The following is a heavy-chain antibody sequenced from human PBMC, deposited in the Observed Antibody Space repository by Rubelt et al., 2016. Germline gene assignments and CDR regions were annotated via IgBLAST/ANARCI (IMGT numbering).Heavy chain of an antibody. D-gene: IGHD2-2*01. J-gene: IGHJ5*02. CDR1: GYTFTSYG. CDR2: ISAYDGNT. V-gene: IGHV1-18*01. CDR3: ARGYCSSANCLFNWFDP. Sequence: QVQLVQSGAEVKKPGASVKVSCKASGYTFTSYGISWVRQAPGRGLEWMGWISAYDGNTYYAQKLQGRVTMTTDTSTSTAYMELRSLRSDDTAMYFCARGYCSSANCLFNWFDPWGQGTLVTVSS.